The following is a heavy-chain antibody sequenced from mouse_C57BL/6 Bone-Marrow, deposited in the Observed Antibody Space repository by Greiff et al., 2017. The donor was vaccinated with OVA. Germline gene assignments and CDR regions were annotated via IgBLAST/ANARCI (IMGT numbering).Heavy chain of an antibody. CDR1: GYTFTSYW. CDR2: IYPSDSET. V-gene: IGHV1-61*01. Sequence: QSCKASGYTFTSYWMDWVKQRPGQGLEWIGNIYPSDSETHYNQKFKDKATLTVDKSSSTAYMQLSSLTSEDSAVYYCARGKDYYGNYGVFDYWGQGTTLTVSS. CDR3: ARGKDYYGNYGVFDY. J-gene: IGHJ2*01. D-gene: IGHD2-1*01.